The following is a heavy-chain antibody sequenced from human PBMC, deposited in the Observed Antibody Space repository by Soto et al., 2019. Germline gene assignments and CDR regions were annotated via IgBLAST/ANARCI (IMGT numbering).Heavy chain of an antibody. CDR2: MFYSGLT. V-gene: IGHV4-39*01. J-gene: IGHJ6*02. D-gene: IGHD2-15*01. CDR1: GYSVTSSDYY. CDR3: APLSVSLSGPYGIHV. Sequence: SETLSLTCSVSGYSVTSSDYYWAWIRQPPGKGLEWIGSMFYSGLTYYSPSLKSRVTLSVDTSKNQFSVGLNSVTAADTAVYYCAPLSVSLSGPYGIHVWGQGTTVTV.